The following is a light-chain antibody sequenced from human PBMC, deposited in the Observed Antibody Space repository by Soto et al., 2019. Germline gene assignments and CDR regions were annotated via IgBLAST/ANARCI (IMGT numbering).Light chain of an antibody. V-gene: IGLV2-14*01. CDR1: SSDVGDYIS. Sequence: QSALTQPASVSGSPGQSISISCTGPSSDVGDYISVSWFQQHPGKAPKLMIYEVSNRPSGVSNRFSGSKSANTASLTISGLQAEDEAEYYCTSYTSSTTLYVFGTGTKLTVL. CDR2: EVS. J-gene: IGLJ1*01. CDR3: TSYTSSTTLYV.